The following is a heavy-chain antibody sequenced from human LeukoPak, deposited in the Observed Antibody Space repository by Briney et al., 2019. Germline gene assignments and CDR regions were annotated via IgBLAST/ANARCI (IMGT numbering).Heavy chain of an antibody. CDR3: ASLVQFGELHPDYYYYYYMDV. V-gene: IGHV1-69*05. J-gene: IGHJ6*03. D-gene: IGHD3-10*01. Sequence: SVKVSCKASGGTFSSYAISWVRQAPGQGLEWMGRIIPIFGTADYAQKFQGRVTITTDESTSTAYMELSSLRSEDTAVYYCASLVQFGELHPDYYYYYYMDVWGKGTTVTVSS. CDR1: GGTFSSYA. CDR2: IIPIFGTA.